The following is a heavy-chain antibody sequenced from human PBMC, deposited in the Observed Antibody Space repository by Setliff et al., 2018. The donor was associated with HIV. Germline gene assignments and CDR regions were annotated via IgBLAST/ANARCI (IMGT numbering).Heavy chain of an antibody. CDR2: ISRDGNTI. Sequence: GGSLRLSCAASGFTFSDYYMSWLRQAPGKGLEWVSYISRDGNTIYYADSVKGRFTISRDNAKNSLYLQMNSLRAEDTAVYYCARQDLGAYAPLRYWGQGTLVTVSS. D-gene: IGHD5-12*01. CDR1: GFTFSDYY. V-gene: IGHV3-11*04. CDR3: ARQDLGAYAPLRY. J-gene: IGHJ4*02.